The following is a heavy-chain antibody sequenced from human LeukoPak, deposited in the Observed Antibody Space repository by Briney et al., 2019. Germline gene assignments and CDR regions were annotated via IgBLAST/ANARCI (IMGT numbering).Heavy chain of an antibody. Sequence: SVKVPCKASGGIYTSYAIRGVRPAPAQAHAWMGGNIPIFGTTSYAQTFQGRVTITADEATSTAYMELGSLRSEDTAVYYCARGTFSVVALYCFDYWGQGTLVTVSS. CDR2: NIPIFGTT. CDR3: ARGTFSVVALYCFDY. V-gene: IGHV1-69*01. CDR1: GGIYTSYA. D-gene: IGHD2-2*01. J-gene: IGHJ4*02.